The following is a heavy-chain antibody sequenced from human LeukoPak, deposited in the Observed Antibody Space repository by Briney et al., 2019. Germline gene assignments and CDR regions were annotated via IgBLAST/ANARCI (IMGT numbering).Heavy chain of an antibody. J-gene: IGHJ4*02. Sequence: SETLSLTCAVYGGSFSGYYWSWIRQPPGKGLEWIGEINHSGSTNYNPSLKSRVTISVDTSKNQFSLKLSSVTAADTAVYYCARGGFFDYWGQGTLVTVSS. CDR2: INHSGST. V-gene: IGHV4-34*01. CDR3: ARGGFFDY. CDR1: GGSFSGYY.